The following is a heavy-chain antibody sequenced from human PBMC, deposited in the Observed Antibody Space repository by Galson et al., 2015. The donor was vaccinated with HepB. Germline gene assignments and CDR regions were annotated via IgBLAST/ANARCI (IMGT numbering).Heavy chain of an antibody. D-gene: IGHD5-18*01. Sequence: QSGAEVKKPGESLRISCKGSGYSFTSYWITWVRQMPGKGLEWMGRIDPSDSYTNYSPSFQGHATISADKSISTAYLQWRSLKASDTAVYYCARQGTDTAMIEDYWGQGTLVTVSS. J-gene: IGHJ4*02. CDR3: ARQGTDTAMIEDY. CDR1: GYSFTSYW. CDR2: IDPSDSYT. V-gene: IGHV5-10-1*01.